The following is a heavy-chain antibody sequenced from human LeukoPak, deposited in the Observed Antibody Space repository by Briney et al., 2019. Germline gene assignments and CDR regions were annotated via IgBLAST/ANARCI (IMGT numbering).Heavy chain of an antibody. D-gene: IGHD4-17*01. CDR3: ANELRDYPGQEY. CDR1: GGSITNYY. Sequence: PSETLSLTCTVSGGSITNYYWSWIRQPAGKGLEWIGRIYSSGSTNFNPSLKSRVTISLDKSKNQISLKLSSVTAADTAVYYCANELRDYPGQEYWGQGTLVTVSS. V-gene: IGHV4-4*07. J-gene: IGHJ4*02. CDR2: IYSSGST.